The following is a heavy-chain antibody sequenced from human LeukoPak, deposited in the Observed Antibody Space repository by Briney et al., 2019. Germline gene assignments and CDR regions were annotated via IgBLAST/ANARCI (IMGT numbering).Heavy chain of an antibody. CDR1: GGTFSSYA. D-gene: IGHD6-6*01. CDR3: ARADRLGIAARLSLAY. J-gene: IGHJ4*02. CDR2: IIPIFGTA. Sequence: SVKVSCKASGGTFSSYAISWVRQAPGQGLEWMGGIIPIFGTANYAQKFQGRVTITADESTSTAYMELSSLRSEDTAVYYCARADRLGIAARLSLAYWGQGTPVTVSS. V-gene: IGHV1-69*13.